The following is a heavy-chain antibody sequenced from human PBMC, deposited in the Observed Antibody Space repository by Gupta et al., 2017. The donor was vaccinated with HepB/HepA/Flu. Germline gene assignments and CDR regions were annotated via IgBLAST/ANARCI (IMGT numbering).Heavy chain of an antibody. J-gene: IGHJ4*02. Sequence: EGQLVESGGALVQPGASLRLSCAASGFTFSNHWMDWVRQAPGKGLEWVANIRQDGSDKYYVDSVKGRFTISSDNAKNSMYLQMNSLRVEDTAVYDCSRTLDDWGQGTLVTVSS. CDR1: GFTFSNHW. V-gene: IGHV3-7*01. CDR2: IRQDGSDK. CDR3: SRTLDD.